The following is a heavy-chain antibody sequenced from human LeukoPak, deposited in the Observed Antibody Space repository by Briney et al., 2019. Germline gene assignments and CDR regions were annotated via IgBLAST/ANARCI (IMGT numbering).Heavy chain of an antibody. Sequence: PGGSLRLSCAPSGFTFDRYTIHWVRQAPGKGLEWVSLAGWAGGTTYYSDSVRGRFTISRDSGKNSVYLQMNSLTTDDTAFYFCAKELDTMFFDYWGQGALVAVSS. CDR2: AGWAGGTT. V-gene: IGHV3-43*01. D-gene: IGHD3-10*02. CDR1: GFTFDRYT. CDR3: AKELDTMFFDY. J-gene: IGHJ4*02.